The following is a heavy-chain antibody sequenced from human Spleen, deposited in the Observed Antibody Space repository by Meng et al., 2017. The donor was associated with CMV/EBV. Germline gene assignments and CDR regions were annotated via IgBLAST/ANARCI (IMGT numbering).Heavy chain of an antibody. CDR3: ARDDSLHWQY. V-gene: IGHV3-30*04. J-gene: IGHJ4*02. CDR2: ISYDGSNK. Sequence: GGSLRLSCAASGFTFSNYAFHWVRQAPGKGLEWVALISYDGSNKYYADSVKGRFTISRDNSKNTLYLQMNSLRAEDTAVYYCARDDSLHWQYWGQGTLVTVSS. CDR1: GFTFSNYA.